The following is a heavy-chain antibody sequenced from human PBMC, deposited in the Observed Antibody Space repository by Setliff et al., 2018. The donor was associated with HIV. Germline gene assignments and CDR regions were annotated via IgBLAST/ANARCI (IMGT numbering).Heavy chain of an antibody. D-gene: IGHD3-3*01. J-gene: IGHJ4*02. CDR2: INTNTGNP. V-gene: IGHV7-4-1*02. CDR3: ARDPPYYDFWSGSHFDY. Sequence: ASVKVSCTASGYTFTSYAMNWVRQAPGQGLEWMGWINTNTGNPTYAQGFTGRFVFSLDTSVSTAYLQISSLKAEDTAVYYCARDPPYYDFWSGSHFDYWGQGTLVTVSS. CDR1: GYTFTSYA.